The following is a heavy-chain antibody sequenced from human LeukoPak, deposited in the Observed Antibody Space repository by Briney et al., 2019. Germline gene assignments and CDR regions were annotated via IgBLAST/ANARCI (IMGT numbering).Heavy chain of an antibody. CDR1: GGSISSSSYY. V-gene: IGHV4-39*07. D-gene: IGHD3-3*01. J-gene: IGHJ4*02. Sequence: SETVSLTCTVSGGSISSSSYYWSWIRQPPGKGLEWIGSIYYSGSTYYNPSLKSRVTISVDTSKNQFSLKLSSVTAADTAVYYCARAAYGITIFGVVMDYFDYWGQGTLVTVSS. CDR2: IYYSGST. CDR3: ARAAYGITIFGVVMDYFDY.